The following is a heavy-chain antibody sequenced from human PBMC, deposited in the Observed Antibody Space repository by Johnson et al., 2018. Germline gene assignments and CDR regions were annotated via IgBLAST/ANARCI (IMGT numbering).Heavy chain of an antibody. Sequence: QVQLVQSGGGVVQPGRSLRLSCVASEFNPSNSDMQWVRQAPGKGLEWLALISYDGTYKQYAGSVKGRFTISRDNSKNTLYLQMNSLKAEDTAVYSCATETDGFDSWGQGTLVTVSS. CDR3: ATETDGFDS. V-gene: IGHV3-30*03. CDR2: ISYDGTYK. CDR1: EFNPSNSD. J-gene: IGHJ3*02.